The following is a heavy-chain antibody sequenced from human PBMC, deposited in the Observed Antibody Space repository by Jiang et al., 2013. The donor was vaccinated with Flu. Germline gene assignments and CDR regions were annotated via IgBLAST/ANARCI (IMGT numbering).Heavy chain of an antibody. Sequence: LLKPSETLSLTCTVSGGSISSNAYYWGWIRQPPGKELEWIGSVSYRGTTYYNPSLQSRVTISVDTSKNRFSLKLSSVTAADRAVYYCARIPRRLDYPYFDSWGQGTLVTVSS. D-gene: IGHD4/OR15-4a*01. CDR3: ARIPRRLDYPYFDS. CDR2: VSYRGTT. V-gene: IGHV4-39*01. CDR1: GGSISSNAYY. J-gene: IGHJ4*02.